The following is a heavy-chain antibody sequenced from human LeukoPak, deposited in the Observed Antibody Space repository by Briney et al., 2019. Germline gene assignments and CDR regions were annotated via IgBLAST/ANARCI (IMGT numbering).Heavy chain of an antibody. Sequence: GGSLRLSCAASGFTFSSYAMSWVRQAPGKGLEWVAVISYERSNKYYADSVKGRFTISRDNSNNTLYLQMNSLRVEDTALYYCAKDRDDILTGPLDYWGQGILVTVSS. CDR1: GFTFSSYA. D-gene: IGHD3-9*01. CDR3: AKDRDDILTGPLDY. V-gene: IGHV3-30*18. CDR2: ISYERSNK. J-gene: IGHJ4*02.